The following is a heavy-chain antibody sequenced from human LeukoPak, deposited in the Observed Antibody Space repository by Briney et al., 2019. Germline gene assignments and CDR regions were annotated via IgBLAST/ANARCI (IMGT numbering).Heavy chain of an antibody. CDR3: ARGQQLAVGY. CDR1: GFTFSSYW. CDR2: ISYDGSNK. D-gene: IGHD6-13*01. Sequence: PGGSLRLACAASGFTFSSYWMSWVGQAPGKGLEWVAVISYDGSNKYYADSVKGRFTISRDNSKNTLYLQMNSLRAEDTAVYYSARGQQLAVGYWGQGTLVTVSS. J-gene: IGHJ4*02. V-gene: IGHV3-30-3*01.